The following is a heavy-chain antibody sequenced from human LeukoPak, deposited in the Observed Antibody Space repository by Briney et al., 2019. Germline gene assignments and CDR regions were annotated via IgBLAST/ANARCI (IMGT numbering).Heavy chain of an antibody. CDR2: IIPIFGTA. V-gene: IGHV1-69*13. CDR3: VVRLLGSGYEFDY. CDR1: GGTXSSYA. Sequence: SVKVSCKASGGTXSSYAISWVRQAPGQGLEWMGGIIPIFGTANYAQKFQGRVTITADESTSTAYMELSSLRSEDTAVYYCVVRLLGSGYEFDYWGQGTLVTVSS. J-gene: IGHJ4*02. D-gene: IGHD5-12*01.